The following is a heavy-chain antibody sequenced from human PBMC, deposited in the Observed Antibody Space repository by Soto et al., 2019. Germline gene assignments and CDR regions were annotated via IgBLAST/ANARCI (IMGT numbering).Heavy chain of an antibody. V-gene: IGHV4-39*01. CDR3: ARRLVGGTRGAFDY. J-gene: IGHJ4*02. CDR1: GGSISGGNYY. CDR2: IHHGGST. D-gene: IGHD1-26*01. Sequence: SETLSLTCTVSGGSISGGNYYWGWIRQSPGKGLEWIGSIHHGGSTRYKPSLNSRVTISLDTSKSQFSLKLSSVTAADTAVYFCARRLVGGTRGAFDYWGQGILVTVSS.